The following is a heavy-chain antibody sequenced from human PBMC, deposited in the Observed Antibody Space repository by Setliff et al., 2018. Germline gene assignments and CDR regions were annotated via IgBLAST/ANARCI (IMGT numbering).Heavy chain of an antibody. J-gene: IGHJ3*02. D-gene: IGHD3-3*01. CDR3: ARQAIFGSDAFDI. CDR2: IYPGDSDT. V-gene: IGHV5-51*07. Sequence: GESLKISCKGSGYRFTSYWIGWVHQMPGKGLEWMGIIYPGDSDTRYSPSFQGQVTISADKSISTAYLQWSSLKASDTAMYYCARQAIFGSDAFDIWGQGTMVTVSS. CDR1: GYRFTSYW.